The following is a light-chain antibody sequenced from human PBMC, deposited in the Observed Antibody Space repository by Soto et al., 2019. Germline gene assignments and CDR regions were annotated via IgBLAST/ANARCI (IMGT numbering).Light chain of an antibody. CDR2: GAS. CDR1: QSINTY. J-gene: IGKJ5*01. V-gene: IGKV1-39*01. CDR3: QQRSNWPPSIT. Sequence: DIQMTQSPSSLSAFVGDRVTITCRTSQSINTYLNWYQQKPGKAPKLLIYGASSLQSGVPLRFSGSGSGTDFTLTISTLESTDFAVYYCQQRSNWPPSITFGQGTRLEIK.